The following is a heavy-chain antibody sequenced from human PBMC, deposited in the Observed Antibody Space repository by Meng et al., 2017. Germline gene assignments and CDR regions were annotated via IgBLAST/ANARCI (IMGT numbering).Heavy chain of an antibody. CDR3: ARDMQWVTTNDY. CDR2: IKQDGSEK. V-gene: IGHV3-7*01. J-gene: IGHJ4*02. D-gene: IGHD4-17*01. Sequence: GESLKIPCAASGFTFSSYWMSWVRQAPGKGLEWVANIKQDGSEKDYVDSVKGRFTISRDNAKNSLYLQMNSLRDEDTAVYYRARDMQWVTTNDYWGQGTLVTVSS. CDR1: GFTFSSYW.